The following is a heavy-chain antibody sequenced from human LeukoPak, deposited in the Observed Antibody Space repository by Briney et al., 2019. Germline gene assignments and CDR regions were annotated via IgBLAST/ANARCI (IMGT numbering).Heavy chain of an antibody. CDR3: VKDEVPYNGKYDGFDI. Sequence: GGFLRLSCAASGCLFSDYAMNWVRHAPGKGLEWVSVIGGDGGKPNYPDSVKSRFTISKDNRKNTLYLQMNTLRAEDTDVYYCVKDEVPYNGKYDGFDIWGQGTMVTV. CDR1: GCLFSDYA. CDR2: IGGDGGKP. J-gene: IGHJ3*02. V-gene: IGHV3-23*01. D-gene: IGHD1-26*01.